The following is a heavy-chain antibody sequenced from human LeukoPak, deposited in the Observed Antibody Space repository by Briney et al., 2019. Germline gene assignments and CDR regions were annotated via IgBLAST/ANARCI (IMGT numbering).Heavy chain of an antibody. CDR3: ASQNGPMSSSGWRGQFGY. CDR2: ISGSGGST. V-gene: IGHV3-23*01. D-gene: IGHD6-19*01. J-gene: IGHJ4*02. Sequence: QPGGSLRLSCAASGFTFSSYAMSWVRQAPGKGLEWVSAISGSGGSTYYADSVKGRFTISRDNSKNTLYLQMNSLRAEDTAVYYCASQNGPMSSSGWRGQFGYWGQGTLVTVSS. CDR1: GFTFSSYA.